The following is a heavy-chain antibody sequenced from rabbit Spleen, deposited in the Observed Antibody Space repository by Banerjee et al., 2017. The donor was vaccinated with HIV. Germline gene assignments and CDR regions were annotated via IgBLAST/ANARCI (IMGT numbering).Heavy chain of an antibody. D-gene: IGHD8-1*01. J-gene: IGHJ4*01. CDR3: ARDAGSGHYIDAYFDL. V-gene: IGHV1S45*01. CDR1: GFSFNDDYV. CDR2: INTWSNRP. Sequence: QQQLVESGGGLVKPGASLTLTCKASGFSFNDDYVMCWVRQSPGKGLKWIACINTWSNRPVYASWAKGRFTMSKTSSTTVTLQMTSLTGADTATYFCARDAGSGHYIDAYFDLWGQGTLVTVS.